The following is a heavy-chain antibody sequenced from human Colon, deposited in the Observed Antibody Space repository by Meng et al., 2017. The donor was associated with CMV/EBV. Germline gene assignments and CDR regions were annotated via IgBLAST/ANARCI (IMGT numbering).Heavy chain of an antibody. CDR2: ISGTGHRT. D-gene: IGHD3-3*01. CDR3: AKGSRSGFYYYFDF. CDR1: GFTFTTYT. Sequence: GGSLRLSCATSGFTFTTYTMSWVRQTPGKGLEWVSSISGTGHRTYYADSVKGRFIISRDNSTNTLHLQMSGLRADDTAVYYCAKGSRSGFYYYFDFWGQGTLVTVSS. V-gene: IGHV3-23*01. J-gene: IGHJ4*02.